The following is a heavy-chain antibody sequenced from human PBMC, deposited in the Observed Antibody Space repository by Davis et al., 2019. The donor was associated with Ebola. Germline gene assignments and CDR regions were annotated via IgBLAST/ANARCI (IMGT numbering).Heavy chain of an antibody. CDR2: IRNKAYGGTT. J-gene: IGHJ4*02. Sequence: GESLKISCAASGFTFTNYAMSWVRQAPRKGLEWVGFIRNKAYGGTTEYAASVKGRFTISRDDSGNIAYLQMNSLKIEDTAVYYCTRVYGYYYDSSGYRYRDYWGQGTLVTVSS. CDR3: TRVYGYYYDSSGYRYRDY. CDR1: GFTFTNYA. V-gene: IGHV3-49*04. D-gene: IGHD3-22*01.